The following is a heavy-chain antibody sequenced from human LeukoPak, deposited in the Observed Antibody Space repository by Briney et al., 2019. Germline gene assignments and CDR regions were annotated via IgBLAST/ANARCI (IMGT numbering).Heavy chain of an antibody. CDR3: ARQRYCHSTSCYFDY. V-gene: IGHV4-38-2*01. Sequence: PSETLSLTCALSGYSISSVYYWAWIRQPPGKGLEWIGSMYHRGSTYDSPSLKSRVTMSVDTSKNQFSLKLTSVTAADTAVYYCARQRYCHSTSCYFDYWGQGTLVTVSS. CDR2: MYHRGST. D-gene: IGHD2-2*01. J-gene: IGHJ4*02. CDR1: GYSISSVYY.